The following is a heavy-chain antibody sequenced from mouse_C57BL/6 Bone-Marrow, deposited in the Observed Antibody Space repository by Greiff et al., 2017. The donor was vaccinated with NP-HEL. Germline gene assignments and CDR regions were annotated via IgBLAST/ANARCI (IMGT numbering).Heavy chain of an antibody. V-gene: IGHV1-61*01. CDR2: IYPSDSET. Sequence: QVHVKQPGAELVRPGSSVKLSCKASGYTFTSYWMDWVKQRPGQGLEWIGNIYPSDSETHYNQKFKDKATLTVDKSSSTAYMQLSSLTSEDSAVYYCASQLGRWFAYWGQGTLVTVSA. CDR1: GYTFTSYW. J-gene: IGHJ3*01. D-gene: IGHD4-1*02. CDR3: ASQLGRWFAY.